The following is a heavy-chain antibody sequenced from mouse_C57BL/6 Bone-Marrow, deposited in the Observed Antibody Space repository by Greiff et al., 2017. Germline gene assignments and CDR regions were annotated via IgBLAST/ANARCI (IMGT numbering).Heavy chain of an antibody. Sequence: EVHLVESGGGLVKPGGSLKLSCAASGFTFSDYGMHWVRQAPEKGLEWVAYISSGSSTIYYADTVKGRFTISRDKAKNTLFLQMTSLSSEDTAMYYCARDYDYDDGAWFAYWGQGTLVTVSA. D-gene: IGHD2-4*01. V-gene: IGHV5-17*01. CDR2: ISSGSSTI. CDR1: GFTFSDYG. J-gene: IGHJ3*01. CDR3: ARDYDYDDGAWFAY.